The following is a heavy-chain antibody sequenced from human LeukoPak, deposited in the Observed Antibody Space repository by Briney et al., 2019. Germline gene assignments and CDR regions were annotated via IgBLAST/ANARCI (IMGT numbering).Heavy chain of an antibody. CDR1: GGSISDYY. CDR3: ARDLDQRYFDI. V-gene: IGHV4-59*01. Sequence: SETLSLTCTVSGGSISDYYGSWIRKPPGKGLEWIGYISYTEGTNYNPSLESRVTISVDTSKNQFSLKLSSVTAADTAVYYCARDLDQRYFDIWGRGSLVTVSS. CDR2: ISYTEGT. J-gene: IGHJ2*01.